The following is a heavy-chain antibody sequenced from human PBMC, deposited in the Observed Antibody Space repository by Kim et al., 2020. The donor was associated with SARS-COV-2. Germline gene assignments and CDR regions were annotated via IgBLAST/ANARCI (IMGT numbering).Heavy chain of an antibody. V-gene: IGHV3-64*01. Sequence: GGSLRLSCAASGFTFSSYAMHWVRQAPGKGLEYVSAISSNGGSTYYANSVKGRFTISRDNSKNTLYLQMGSLRAEDMAVYYCARAGYYDSSGPFDYWGQGTLVTVSS. D-gene: IGHD3-22*01. CDR2: ISSNGGST. J-gene: IGHJ4*02. CDR1: GFTFSSYA. CDR3: ARAGYYDSSGPFDY.